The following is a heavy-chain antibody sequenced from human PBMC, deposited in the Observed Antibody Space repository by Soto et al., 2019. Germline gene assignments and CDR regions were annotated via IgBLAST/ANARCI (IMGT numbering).Heavy chain of an antibody. CDR2: IYHSGST. J-gene: IGHJ6*02. D-gene: IGHD3-22*01. Sequence: SETLSLTCAVSGDSISSSNWWNWVRQPPGKGLEWIGEIYHSGSTNYNPSLKSRVTISVDKSKNQFSLKLSSVTAADTAVYYCARSPDRSGYYPRWYYYGMDVWGQGTTVTVSS. CDR3: ARSPDRSGYYPRWYYYGMDV. CDR1: GDSISSSNW. V-gene: IGHV4-4*02.